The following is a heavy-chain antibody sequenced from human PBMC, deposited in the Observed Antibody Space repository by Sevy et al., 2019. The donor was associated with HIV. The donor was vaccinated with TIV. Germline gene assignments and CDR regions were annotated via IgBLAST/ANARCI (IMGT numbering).Heavy chain of an antibody. CDR1: GYTFTSYY. D-gene: IGHD4-17*01. Sequence: ASVKVSCKDSGYTFTSYYMHWVRQAPGQGLEWMGWINPNSGGRNYAQKFQGRVTMTRDTSISTAYMELSRLRSDDTAVYYCARATVFDYWGQGTLVTVSS. J-gene: IGHJ4*02. CDR3: ARATVFDY. CDR2: INPNSGGR. V-gene: IGHV1-2*02.